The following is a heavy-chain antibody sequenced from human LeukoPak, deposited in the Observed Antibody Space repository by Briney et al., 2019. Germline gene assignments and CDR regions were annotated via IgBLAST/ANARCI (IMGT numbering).Heavy chain of an antibody. CDR3: ARVLSGSNFDY. Sequence: SETLSLTCTVSGGSISSSSYYWGWIRQPPGKGLEWIGDIFHSGSASYNPSLNSRLTISVDKSKNQFSLRLSSVTAADTAVYYCARVLSGSNFDYWGQGTLVTVSS. CDR1: GGSISSSSYY. V-gene: IGHV4-39*07. D-gene: IGHD3-22*01. J-gene: IGHJ4*02. CDR2: IFHSGSA.